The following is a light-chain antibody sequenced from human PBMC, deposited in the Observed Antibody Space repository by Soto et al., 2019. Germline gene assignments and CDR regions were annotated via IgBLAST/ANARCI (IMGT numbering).Light chain of an antibody. V-gene: IGKV3-20*01. CDR2: GAS. CDR1: QSVSSSY. CDR3: QHYDSLPIT. Sequence: EIVLTQSPGTLCLSPGERATLSCRASQSVSSSYLAWYQQKPGQPPRLLIDGASSRATGIPDRFSGSGSGTDFTLTISRLEPEDFAVFYCQHYDSLPITFGQGTRLEIK. J-gene: IGKJ5*01.